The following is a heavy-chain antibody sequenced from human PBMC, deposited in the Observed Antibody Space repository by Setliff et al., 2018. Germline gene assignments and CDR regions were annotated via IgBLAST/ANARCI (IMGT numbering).Heavy chain of an antibody. J-gene: IGHJ4*02. V-gene: IGHV1-69*06. D-gene: IGHD6-13*01. Sequence: SVKVSCKASGGTFSSYAISWVRQAPGQGLEWMGRIIPIFGTANYAQKFQGRVTITADKSTSTAYMELRSLRSDDTAVYYCARVSEAAAAGFDYWGQGTLVTVSS. CDR1: GGTFSSYA. CDR3: ARVSEAAAAGFDY. CDR2: IIPIFGTA.